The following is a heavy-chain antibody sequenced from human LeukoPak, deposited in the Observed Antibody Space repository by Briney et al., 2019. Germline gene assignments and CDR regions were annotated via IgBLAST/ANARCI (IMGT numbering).Heavy chain of an antibody. Sequence: SETLSLTCTVSGGSISSSSYYWGWIRQPPGKGLEWIGSIYYSGSTYYNPSLKSRVTISVDTSKNQFSLKLSSVTAADTAVYYCAREENDFWSGYPFPKNFDYWGQGTLVTVSS. V-gene: IGHV4-39*01. CDR2: IYYSGST. CDR3: AREENDFWSGYPFPKNFDY. CDR1: GGSISSSSYY. D-gene: IGHD3-3*01. J-gene: IGHJ4*02.